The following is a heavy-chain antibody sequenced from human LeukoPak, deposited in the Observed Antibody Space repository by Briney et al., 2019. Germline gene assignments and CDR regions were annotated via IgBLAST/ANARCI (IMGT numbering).Heavy chain of an antibody. V-gene: IGHV3-15*01. J-gene: IGHJ4*01. CDR2: IKSKTDGGTI. CDR1: GFTFSNAW. CDR3: VTERAGSFDY. D-gene: IGHD1-26*01. Sequence: GGSLRLSCAASGFTFSNAWTNWVRQDPGKGLEWVGLIKSKTDGGTIDYAAPVKGRFTISRDDSKNTLSLQMNSLRTEDTAVYYCVTERAGSFDYWGHGTLVTVSS.